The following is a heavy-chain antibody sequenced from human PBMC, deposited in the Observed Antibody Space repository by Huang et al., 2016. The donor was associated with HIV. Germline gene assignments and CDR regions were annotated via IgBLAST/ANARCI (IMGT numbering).Heavy chain of an antibody. D-gene: IGHD3-22*01. V-gene: IGHV1-46*01. CDR1: GYAFTSYY. CDR3: ARDRDFYDSSGYWGFNYFDY. J-gene: IGHJ4*02. Sequence: QVQLVQSGAEVKKPGAAVKVSCKASGYAFTSYYMHWVRQAPGQGIEWMGIINPSAGSTSHAQKFQGRVTTTRDTSTNTVFMELSSLRSEDTAVYYCARDRDFYDSSGYWGFNYFDYWGQGTLVTVSS. CDR2: INPSAGST.